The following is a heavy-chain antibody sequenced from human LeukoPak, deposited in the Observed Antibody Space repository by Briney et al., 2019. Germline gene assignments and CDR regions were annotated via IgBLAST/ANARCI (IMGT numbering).Heavy chain of an antibody. CDR3: ASXGGRXXAXXGY. Sequence: GESLRLSCAASGFTFSSHWMSWVRQAPGKGLEWVANIKQDGREKYYVDSVKGRFTISRDNAKNSLYLQMNSLRAEDTAVYYCASXGGRXXAXXGYWGQ. CDR2: IKQDGREK. D-gene: IGHD3-16*01. V-gene: IGHV3-7*01. CDR1: GFTFSSHW. J-gene: IGHJ4*02.